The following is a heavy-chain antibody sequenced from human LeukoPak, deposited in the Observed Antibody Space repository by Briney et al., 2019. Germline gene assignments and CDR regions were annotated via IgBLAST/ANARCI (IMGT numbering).Heavy chain of an antibody. J-gene: IGHJ4*02. V-gene: IGHV3-7*01. CDR2: IKHDESEK. CDR3: ARDKLSGYYYDSSGYWPIDY. CDR1: GFSFNSDW. D-gene: IGHD3-22*01. Sequence: PGGSLRLSCAASGFSFNSDWMDWVRQAPGKGLEWVANIKHDESEKNYLDSVKGRFTISRDNAKNSLYLQMNSLRAEDTAVYYCARDKLSGYYYDSSGYWPIDYWGQGTLVTVSS.